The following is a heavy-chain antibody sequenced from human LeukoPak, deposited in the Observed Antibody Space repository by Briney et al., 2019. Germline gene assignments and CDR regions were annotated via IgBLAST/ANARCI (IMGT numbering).Heavy chain of an antibody. J-gene: IGHJ4*02. CDR3: ARLDILTGYALDY. Sequence: SETLSLTCTDSGGSISSGGYYWSWIRQHPGKGLEWIGYIYYSGSTYYNPSLKSRVTISVDTSKNQFSLKLSSVTAADTAVYYCARLDILTGYALDYWGQGTLVTVSS. CDR2: IYYSGST. CDR1: GGSISSGGYY. V-gene: IGHV4-31*03. D-gene: IGHD3-9*01.